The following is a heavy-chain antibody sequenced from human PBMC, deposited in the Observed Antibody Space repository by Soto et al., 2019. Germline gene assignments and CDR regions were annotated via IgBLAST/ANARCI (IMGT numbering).Heavy chain of an antibody. J-gene: IGHJ4*02. D-gene: IGHD1-7*01. V-gene: IGHV1-2*02. CDR3: ARDPGLELRFDFDY. Sequence: ASVKVSCKASGYTFTGYDMHWVRQAPGQGLEWMGWINPNSGGTNYAQKFQGRVTMTRDTSISTAYMELSRLRSDDTAVYYCARDPGLELRFDFDYWGQGTLVTVSS. CDR1: GYTFTGYD. CDR2: INPNSGGT.